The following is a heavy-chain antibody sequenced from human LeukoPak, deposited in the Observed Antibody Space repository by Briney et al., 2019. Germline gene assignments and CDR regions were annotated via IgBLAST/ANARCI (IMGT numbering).Heavy chain of an antibody. CDR1: QYTFTDYA. V-gene: IGHV1-3*01. CDR2: IDAGNGKT. J-gene: IGHJ4*02. Sequence: ASVKVSCKASQYTFTDYAVHWVRQAPGQRLEWMGWIDAGNGKTKYSQSFQGRVTMTEDTSTDTAYMELSSLRSEDTAVYYCATDPSSRTAKYDYWGQGTLVTVSS. D-gene: IGHD6-13*01. CDR3: ATDPSSRTAKYDY.